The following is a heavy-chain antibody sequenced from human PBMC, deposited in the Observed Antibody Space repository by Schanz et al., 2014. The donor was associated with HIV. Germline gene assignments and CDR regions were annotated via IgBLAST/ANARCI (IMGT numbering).Heavy chain of an antibody. CDR2: ITDSGDKT. J-gene: IGHJ3*02. Sequence: QVQLVESGGGVVQPGRSLRLSCAGSGFSFDTFGIHWVRQAPGKGLQWVSSITDSGDKTDYTDSVKGRFTISRDNSRNTLFLQMDSLRVDDTAVYYCAQMGAFAAFDIWGHGTVVTVSS. D-gene: IGHD3-16*01. CDR1: GFSFDTFG. V-gene: IGHV3-NL1*01. CDR3: AQMGAFAAFDI.